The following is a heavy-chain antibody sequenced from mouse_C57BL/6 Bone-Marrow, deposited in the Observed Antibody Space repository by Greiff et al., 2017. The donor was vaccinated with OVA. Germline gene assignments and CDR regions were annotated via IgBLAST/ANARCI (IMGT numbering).Heavy chain of an antibody. CDR1: GYTFTSYG. V-gene: IGHV1-81*01. D-gene: IGHD2-4*01. CDR3: ARENYDDDGAFAY. Sequence: VQLQQSGAELARPGASVKLSCKASGYTFTSYGISWVKQRTGQGLEWIGEIYPRSGNTYYNEKFKGKATLTADKSYSTAYMELRSLTSEDSAVYFCARENYDDDGAFAYGGQGTLITVSA. CDR2: IYPRSGNT. J-gene: IGHJ3*01.